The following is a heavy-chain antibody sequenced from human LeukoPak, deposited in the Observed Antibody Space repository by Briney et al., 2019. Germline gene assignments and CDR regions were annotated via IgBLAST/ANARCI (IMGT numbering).Heavy chain of an antibody. D-gene: IGHD3-3*01. CDR3: ARSYYDFWSGYSLGGAFDI. CDR2: INPNSGGT. J-gene: IGHJ3*02. Sequence: ASVKVSCKASGYTLTGYYMHWVRQAPGQGLEWMGWINPNSGGTNYAQKFQGRVTMTRDTSISTAYMELSSLRSEDTAVYYCARSYYDFWSGYSLGGAFDIWGQGTMVTVSS. CDR1: GYTLTGYY. V-gene: IGHV1-2*02.